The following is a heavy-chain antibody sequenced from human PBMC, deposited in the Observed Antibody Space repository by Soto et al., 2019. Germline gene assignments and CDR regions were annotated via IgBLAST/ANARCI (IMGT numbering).Heavy chain of an antibody. CDR3: ATPSWTTFDM. D-gene: IGHD4-17*01. J-gene: IGHJ3*02. Sequence: EVQLVESGGGLVQPGESLRLSCAASGFTFSDSWMRWFRQAPGKGLEWVASIKEDGGEKKYVDSVKGRFTVSRDNAKNYLYLQMNSLRVEDRSVYYCATPSWTTFDMWGQGTMVTVSA. V-gene: IGHV3-7*01. CDR1: GFTFSDSW. CDR2: IKEDGGEK.